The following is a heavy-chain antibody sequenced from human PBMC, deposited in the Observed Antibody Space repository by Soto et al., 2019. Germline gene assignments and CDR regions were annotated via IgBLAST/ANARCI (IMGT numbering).Heavy chain of an antibody. Sequence: EVQLVESGGGLVKPGGSLRLSCAASGFTFSNAWMSWVRHAPGKGLEWVGRIKSKTDGGTTDYAAPVQGRFTISRDDSQYTLYLQMNSLKTGDTAVYYCTTVPYSSSPHYYCGMDVWGQGTTVTVSS. CDR3: TTVPYSSSPHYYCGMDV. J-gene: IGHJ6*02. CDR2: IKSKTDGGTT. D-gene: IGHD6-13*01. CDR1: GFTFSNAW. V-gene: IGHV3-15*01.